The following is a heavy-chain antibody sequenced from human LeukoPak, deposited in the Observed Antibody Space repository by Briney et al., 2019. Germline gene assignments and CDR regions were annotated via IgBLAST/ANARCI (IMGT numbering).Heavy chain of an antibody. CDR3: ARDRTVTTFDS. CDR1: GFTFGSYW. Sequence: GSLRLSCAASGFTFGSYWMSWVRQAPGKGLEWVANIKQDGSQRYYVDSVKGRFTISRDNAKNSLYLQMISLRVEDTALYYCARDRTVTTFDSWGQGTLVTVSS. V-gene: IGHV3-7*01. D-gene: IGHD4-17*01. J-gene: IGHJ4*02. CDR2: IKQDGSQR.